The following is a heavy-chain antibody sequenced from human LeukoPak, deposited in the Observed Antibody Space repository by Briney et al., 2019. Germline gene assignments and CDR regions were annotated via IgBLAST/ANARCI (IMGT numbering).Heavy chain of an antibody. CDR2: VYPDDSDT. D-gene: IGHD3-10*01. V-gene: IGHV5-51*01. J-gene: IGHJ2*01. CDR3: ARLGGDRYYFGSASYPNWYFDL. CDR1: GYTFTSYW. Sequence: GESLKIPCQALGYTFTSYWIGWVRQMPGQGLACMGIVYPDDSDTTYSPSFQGQVTISADKSFSTAYLQWSSLKASDPAVYYCARLGGDRYYFGSASYPNWYFDLWGRGTRVTVPS.